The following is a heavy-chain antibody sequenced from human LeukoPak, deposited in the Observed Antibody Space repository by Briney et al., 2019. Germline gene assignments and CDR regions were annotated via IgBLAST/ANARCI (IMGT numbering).Heavy chain of an antibody. V-gene: IGHV5-51*01. J-gene: IGHJ4*02. D-gene: IGHD5-12*01. CDR3: ARHFGYSGYDGDY. CDR2: IYPGDSDI. Sequence: GESLKISCKGSGYPFTKYWIAWVRQMPGKGLEWMGIIYPGDSDIRYSPSFQGQVTISADKSISTAYLQWSSLKASDTAMYYCARHFGYSGYDGDYWGQGTLVTVSS. CDR1: GYPFTKYW.